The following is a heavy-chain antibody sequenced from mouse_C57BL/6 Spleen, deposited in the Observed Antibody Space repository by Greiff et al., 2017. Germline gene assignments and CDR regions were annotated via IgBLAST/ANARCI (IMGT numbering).Heavy chain of an antibody. Sequence: QVQLQQSGAELARPGASVKMSCKASGYTFTSYTMHWVKQRPGQGLEWIGYINPSSGYTKYNQKFKDKATLTADKSSSTAYMQLSSLTSEDSAVYYCARILGSVVATDYYAMDYWGQGTSVTVSS. CDR1: GYTFTSYT. V-gene: IGHV1-4*01. J-gene: IGHJ4*01. CDR2: INPSSGYT. CDR3: ARILGSVVATDYYAMDY. D-gene: IGHD1-1*01.